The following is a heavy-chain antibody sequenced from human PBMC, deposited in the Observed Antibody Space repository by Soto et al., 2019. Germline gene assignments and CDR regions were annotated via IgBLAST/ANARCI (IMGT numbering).Heavy chain of an antibody. CDR3: ARSHGESDYYYYGMDV. V-gene: IGHV1-18*04. CDR2: ISAYNGNT. D-gene: IGHD4-17*01. Sequence: ASVKVSCKASGYTFTSYGISWVRQAPGQGLEWMGWISAYNGNTNYAQKLQGRVTMTTDTSTSTAYMELRSLRSDDTAVYYCARSHGESDYYYYGMDVWGQGTTVTVSS. CDR1: GYTFTSYG. J-gene: IGHJ6*02.